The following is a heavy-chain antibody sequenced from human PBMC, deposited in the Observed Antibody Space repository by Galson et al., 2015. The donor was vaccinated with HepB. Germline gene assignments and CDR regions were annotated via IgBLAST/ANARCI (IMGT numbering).Heavy chain of an antibody. CDR3: VRSLGDPDAFDI. J-gene: IGHJ3*02. V-gene: IGHV3-74*01. CDR1: GFIFSSYW. D-gene: IGHD3-16*01. CDR2: IGSDGSRT. Sequence: SLRLSCAASGFIFSSYWINWDRQAPGKGLMWVSRIGSDGSRTSYADSVKGRFSISRDNAKNMLYLQMNSLRPQDTAVYYCVRSLGDPDAFDIWGQGTMVTVSP.